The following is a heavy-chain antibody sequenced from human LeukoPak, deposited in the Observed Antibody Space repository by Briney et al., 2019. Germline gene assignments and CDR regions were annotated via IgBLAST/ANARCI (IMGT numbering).Heavy chain of an antibody. CDR1: GGSFSGYY. V-gene: IGHV4-34*01. J-gene: IGHJ4*02. CDR3: ARDRTTYSSGWYLRLDY. CDR2: INHSGST. Sequence: SETLSLTCAVYGGSFSGYYWSWIRQPPGKGLEWIGEINHSGSTNHNPSLKSRVTISVDTSKNQFSLKLSSVTAADTAVYYCARDRTTYSSGWYLRLDYWGQGTLVTVSS. D-gene: IGHD6-19*01.